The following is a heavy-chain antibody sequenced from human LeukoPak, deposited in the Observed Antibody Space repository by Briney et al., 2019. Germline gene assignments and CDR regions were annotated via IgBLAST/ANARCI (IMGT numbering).Heavy chain of an antibody. Sequence: GGSLRLSCAASGFTFSSYPMSWVRQVPGKGLEWVSLISSSGGSTYYADSVRGRFTISRDKAKSTLYLQMDSLRAEDTALYYCARERVTTTTFDYWGQGTLVTVSS. CDR2: ISSSGGST. CDR1: GFTFSSYP. D-gene: IGHD4-11*01. J-gene: IGHJ4*02. CDR3: ARERVTTTTFDY. V-gene: IGHV3-23*01.